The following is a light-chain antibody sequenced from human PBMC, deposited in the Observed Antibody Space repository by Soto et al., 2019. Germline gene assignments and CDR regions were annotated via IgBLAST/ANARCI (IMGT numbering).Light chain of an antibody. J-gene: IGLJ3*02. CDR2: RNN. CDR3: AAWDDTLDAQV. V-gene: IGLV1-47*01. Sequence: QSVLTQPPSASGTPGQRVTISCSGSTSNIESNYVYWYQQLPGTAPKLLIYRNNQRPSGVPDRFSGSKSGTSGSLVISGLRSEDEATYYCAAWDDTLDAQVFGGGTKLTVL. CDR1: TSNIESNY.